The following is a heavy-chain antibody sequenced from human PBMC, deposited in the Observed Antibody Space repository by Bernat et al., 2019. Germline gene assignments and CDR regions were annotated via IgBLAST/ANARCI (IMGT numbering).Heavy chain of an antibody. D-gene: IGHD1-14*01. J-gene: IGHJ4*02. CDR2: IYSGNST. V-gene: IGHV3-66*01. CDR3: ARTTRGFDY. Sequence: VQLVESGGGLVQPGGSLRLSCAASGFTFRDYSMSWVRQAPGKGLEWVSVIYSGNSTYYANSVKGRFTISRDNSKNTLYLQMHSLRAEDTALYYCARTTRGFDYWGQGTLVSVSS. CDR1: GFTFRDYS.